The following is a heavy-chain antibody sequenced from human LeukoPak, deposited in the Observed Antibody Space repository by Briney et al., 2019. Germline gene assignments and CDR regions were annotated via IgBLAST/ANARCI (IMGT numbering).Heavy chain of an antibody. CDR1: GGSISSSSYY. V-gene: IGHV4-39*01. CDR3: ARQVPLYYYGSGSYPDY. J-gene: IGHJ4*02. CDR2: IYYSGST. D-gene: IGHD3-10*01. Sequence: SETLSLTCTVSGGSISSSSYYWGWIRQPPGKGLEWIGSIYYSGSTYYNPSLKSRVTISVDTSKNQFSLKLSSVTAADTAVYYCARQVPLYYYGSGSYPDYWGQGTLVTVSS.